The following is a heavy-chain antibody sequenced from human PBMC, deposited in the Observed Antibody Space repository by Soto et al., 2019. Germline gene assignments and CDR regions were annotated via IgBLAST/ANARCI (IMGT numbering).Heavy chain of an antibody. V-gene: IGHV3-21*01. Sequence: GGSLRLSCAASGFTFSSYSMNWVRQAPGKGLEWVSSISSSSSYIYYADSVKGRFTISRDNAKNSLYLQMNSLRAEDTAVYYCARWGTGTTYYYYYYMDVWGKGTTVTVSS. CDR2: ISSSSSYI. D-gene: IGHD1-7*01. CDR3: ARWGTGTTYYYYYYMDV. J-gene: IGHJ6*03. CDR1: GFTFSSYS.